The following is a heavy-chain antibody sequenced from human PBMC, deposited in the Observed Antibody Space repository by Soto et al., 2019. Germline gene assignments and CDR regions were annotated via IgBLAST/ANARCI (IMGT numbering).Heavy chain of an antibody. CDR1: GGSISSYY. V-gene: IGHV4-59*08. CDR2: IYYSGST. CDR3: ARHSSGWNYYYYYMDV. Sequence: SETLSLTCTVSGGSISSYYWSWIRQPPGKGLEWIGYIYYSGSTNYNPSLKSRVTISVDTSKNQFSLKLSSVTAADTAVYYCARHSSGWNYYYYYMDVWGKGTTVTVSS. D-gene: IGHD6-19*01. J-gene: IGHJ6*03.